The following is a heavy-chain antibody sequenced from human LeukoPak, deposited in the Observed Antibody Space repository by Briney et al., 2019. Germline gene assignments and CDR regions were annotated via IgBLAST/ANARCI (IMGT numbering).Heavy chain of an antibody. CDR3: AKDVSPHLEWLFECFDY. CDR1: GFTFSSYG. D-gene: IGHD3-3*01. CDR2: IRYDGSNK. V-gene: IGHV3-30*02. Sequence: GGSLRLSCAASGFTFSSYGMHWVRQAPGKGLEWVAFIRYDGSNKYYADSVKGRFTISRDNSKNTLYLQMNSLRAEDTAVYYCAKDVSPHLEWLFECFDYWGQGTLVTVSS. J-gene: IGHJ4*02.